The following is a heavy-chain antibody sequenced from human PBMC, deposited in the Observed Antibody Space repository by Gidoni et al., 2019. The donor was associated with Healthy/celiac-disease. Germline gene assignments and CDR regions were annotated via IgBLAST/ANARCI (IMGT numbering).Heavy chain of an antibody. CDR2: INTNTGNP. J-gene: IGHJ6*03. V-gene: IGHV7-4-1*02. CDR1: GYTFTSYA. D-gene: IGHD2-2*01. Sequence: QVQLVQSGSELKKPGASVKVSCKASGYTFTSYAMNWVRQAPGQGLEWMGWINTNTGNPTYAQGFTGRFVFSLDTSVSTAYLQISSLKAEDTAVYYCARDHYQLLFGLGVGSPYCMDVWGKGTTVTVSS. CDR3: ARDHYQLLFGLGVGSPYCMDV.